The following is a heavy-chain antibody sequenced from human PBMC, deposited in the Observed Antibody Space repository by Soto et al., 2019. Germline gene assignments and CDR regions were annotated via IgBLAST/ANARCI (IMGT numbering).Heavy chain of an antibody. D-gene: IGHD4-17*01. J-gene: IGHJ3*02. CDR1: GFTFSSYA. CDR3: VKEEAYGDFNDAFDI. Sequence: GESLKISCSASGFTFSSYAMHWVRQAPGKGLEYVSAISSNGGSTYYADSVKGRFTISRDNSKNTLYLQMSSLRAEDTAVYYCVKEEAYGDFNDAFDIWGQGTMVTVSS. CDR2: ISSNGGST. V-gene: IGHV3-64D*06.